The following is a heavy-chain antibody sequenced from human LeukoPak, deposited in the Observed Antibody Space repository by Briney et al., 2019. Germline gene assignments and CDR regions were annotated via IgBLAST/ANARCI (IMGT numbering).Heavy chain of an antibody. CDR1: GYTFTSYA. CDR3: ARVIYTYSGSYYYAFDI. CDR2: INAGNGNT. J-gene: IGHJ3*02. V-gene: IGHV1-3*01. Sequence: ASVKVSCKASGYTFTSYAMHWVRQAPGQRLEWMGWINAGNGNTKYSQEFQGRVTFTRDTSASTVYMELSSLRSDDTAVYYCARVIYTYSGSYYYAFDIWGQGTMVTVSS. D-gene: IGHD1-26*01.